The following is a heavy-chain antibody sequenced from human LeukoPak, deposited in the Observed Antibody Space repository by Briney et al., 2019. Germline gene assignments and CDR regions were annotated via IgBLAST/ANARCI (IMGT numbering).Heavy chain of an antibody. D-gene: IGHD3-3*01. J-gene: IGHJ4*02. CDR1: GGSFSGYY. V-gene: IGHV4-34*01. CDR2: INHSGST. CDR3: ARGVRTIFGVVIIRDYFDY. Sequence: SETLSLTCAVYGGSFSGYYWSWIRQPPGKGLEWTGEINHSGSTNYNPSLKSRVTISVDTSKNQFSLKLSSVTAADTAVYYCARGVRTIFGVVIIRDYFDYWGQGTLVTVSS.